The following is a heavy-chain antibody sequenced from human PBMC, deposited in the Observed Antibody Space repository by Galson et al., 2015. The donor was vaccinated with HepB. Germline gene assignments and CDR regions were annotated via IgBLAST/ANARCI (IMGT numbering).Heavy chain of an antibody. J-gene: IGHJ4*02. CDR3: ARGLWVAATLGFDY. CDR1: GFTFSSYS. V-gene: IGHV3-7*01. Sequence: SLRLSCAASGFTFSSYSMNWVRQAPGKGLEWVANIKQDGSEKYYVDSVKGRFTISRDNAKNSLYLQMNSLRAEDTAVYYCARGLWVAATLGFDYWGQGTLVTVSS. CDR2: IKQDGSEK. D-gene: IGHD2-15*01.